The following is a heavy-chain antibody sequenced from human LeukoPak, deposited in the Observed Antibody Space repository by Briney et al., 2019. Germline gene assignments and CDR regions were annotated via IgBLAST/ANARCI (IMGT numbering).Heavy chain of an antibody. J-gene: IGHJ3*02. CDR3: ASTITIFGVVLKDAFDI. CDR2: IYPGDSDT. Sequence: GESLKISCMGSGYSFTSYWIGWVRQMPGKGLEWMGIIYPGDSDTRYSPSFQGQVTISADKSISTAYLQWSSLKASDTAMYYCASTITIFGVVLKDAFDIWGQGTMVTVSS. D-gene: IGHD3-3*01. V-gene: IGHV5-51*03. CDR1: GYSFTSYW.